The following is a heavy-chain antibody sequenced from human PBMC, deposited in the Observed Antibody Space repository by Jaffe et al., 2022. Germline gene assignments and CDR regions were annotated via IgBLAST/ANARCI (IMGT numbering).Heavy chain of an antibody. CDR1: GGSVSSGSYY. V-gene: IGHV4-61*01. CDR2: IYYSGST. Sequence: QVQLQESGPGLVKPSETLSLTCTVSGGSVSSGSYYWSWIRQPPGKGLEWIGYIYYSGSTNYNPSLKSRVTISVDTSKNQFSLKLSSVTAADTAVYYCARFETYYYYYMDVWGKGTTVTVSS. J-gene: IGHJ6*03. CDR3: ARFETYYYYYMDV. D-gene: IGHD3-9*01.